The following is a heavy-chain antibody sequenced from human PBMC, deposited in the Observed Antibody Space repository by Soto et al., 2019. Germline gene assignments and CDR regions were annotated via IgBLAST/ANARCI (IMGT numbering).Heavy chain of an antibody. CDR1: GGSFSGYY. CDR2: VNHNWST. Sequence: TLSLTCAVYGGSFSGYYWSWIRQHPGKGLEWIGNVNHNWSTNYNPSLKSRVSISVDTSKNQFSLKLSSVTAADTAVYFCVRGVLSWGQGTLVTVSS. D-gene: IGHD3-10*01. V-gene: IGHV4-34*09. J-gene: IGHJ1*01. CDR3: VRGVLS.